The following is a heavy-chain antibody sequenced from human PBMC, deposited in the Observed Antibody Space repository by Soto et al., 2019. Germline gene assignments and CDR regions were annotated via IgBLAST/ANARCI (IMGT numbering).Heavy chain of an antibody. Sequence: EVQLLESGGGLVQPGGSLRLSCAASGFTFGSYAMSWVRQAPGKGLEWVSLISGTGDSSEYAISVKGRFTISRDYSNTTVFMQMNSLRAEDTAVYFCAKHNGNYGSGSFSHWGQGTLVTVSS. CDR3: AKHNGNYGSGSFSH. D-gene: IGHD3-10*01. CDR1: GFTFGSYA. CDR2: ISGTGDSS. V-gene: IGHV3-23*01. J-gene: IGHJ4*02.